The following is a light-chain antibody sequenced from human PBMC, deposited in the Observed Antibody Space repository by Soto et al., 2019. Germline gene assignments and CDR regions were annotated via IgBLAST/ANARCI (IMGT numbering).Light chain of an antibody. V-gene: IGLV2-14*03. Sequence: QSALTQPASVSGSPGQSITISCTGTSSDVGGFNYVSWYQHHPGNAPELIIYDVTNRPSGVSDRFSGSKSGNTASLTISGLQGEDEADYYCSSYTSGNSYVFGTGTKLTVL. J-gene: IGLJ1*01. CDR2: DVT. CDR1: SSDVGGFNY. CDR3: SSYTSGNSYV.